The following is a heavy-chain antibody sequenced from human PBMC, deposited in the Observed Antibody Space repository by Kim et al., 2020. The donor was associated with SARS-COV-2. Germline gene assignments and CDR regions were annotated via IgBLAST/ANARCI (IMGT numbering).Heavy chain of an antibody. J-gene: IGHJ4*02. D-gene: IGHD1-26*01. Sequence: GGSLRLSCAASGFTFSSYEMNWVRQAPGKGLEWVSYISSSGSTIYYADSVKGRFTISRDNAKNSLDLQMNSLRAEDTAVYYCARVLAKGLSGSYFKVLDGFDYWGQGTLVTVSS. V-gene: IGHV3-48*03. CDR3: ARVLAKGLSGSYFKVLDGFDY. CDR2: ISSSGSTI. CDR1: GFTFSSYE.